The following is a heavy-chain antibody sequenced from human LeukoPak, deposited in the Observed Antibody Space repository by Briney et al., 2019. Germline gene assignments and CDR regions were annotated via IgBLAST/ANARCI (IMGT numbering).Heavy chain of an antibody. CDR1: RLAFSSSW. Sequence: PGGSLRLSCAASRLAFSSSWMSWVRQAPGKGLEWVANIKDDGSDKYYVDSVKGRFTISRDNAENSLYLQMNSLRAEDTAVYYCARTLTGYDAFDYWGQGTLVTVPS. J-gene: IGHJ4*02. CDR3: ARTLTGYDAFDY. D-gene: IGHD3-9*01. CDR2: IKDDGSDK. V-gene: IGHV3-7*01.